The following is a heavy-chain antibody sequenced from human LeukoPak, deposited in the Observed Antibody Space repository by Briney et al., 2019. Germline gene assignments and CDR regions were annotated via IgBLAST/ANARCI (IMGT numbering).Heavy chain of an antibody. CDR1: GFTFSRHG. V-gene: IGHV3-30*03. CDR2: ISYDVGVK. Sequence: GGSLRLSCAPSGFTFSRHGMHWVRQAPGKGLEWVAVISYDVGVKYHADSVKGRLTISRDSSSKTVYLQMNSLRPEDTAVYYCVREGYYHSGTLPTFYFDYWGQGTLVTVSS. J-gene: IGHJ4*02. CDR3: VREGYYHSGTLPTFYFDY. D-gene: IGHD3-10*01.